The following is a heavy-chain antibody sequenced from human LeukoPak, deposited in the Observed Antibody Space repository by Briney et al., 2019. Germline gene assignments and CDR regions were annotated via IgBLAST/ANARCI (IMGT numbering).Heavy chain of an antibody. D-gene: IGHD3-3*01. V-gene: IGHV3-48*03. CDR3: ASGDDFWSGYHFDY. CDR2: ISSRGRTI. Sequence: GGSLRLSCAASVFTFSTYGMNWVRQAPGKGLEWVSYISSRGRTIYYADSVKGRFTISRDNAKNSLYLQMNSLRAEDTAVYYCASGDDFWSGYHFDYWGLGTLVTVSS. J-gene: IGHJ4*02. CDR1: VFTFSTYG.